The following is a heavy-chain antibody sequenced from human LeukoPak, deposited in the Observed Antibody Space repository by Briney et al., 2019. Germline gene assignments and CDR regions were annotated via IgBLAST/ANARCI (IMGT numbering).Heavy chain of an antibody. CDR2: INHSGST. J-gene: IGHJ4*02. V-gene: IGHV4-34*01. D-gene: IGHD1-26*01. CDR1: GGSFSGYY. CDR3: AGGRSGSRNFDY. Sequence: SETLSLTCAVYGGSFSGYYWSWIRQPPGKGLEWIGEINHSGSTNYNPSLKSRVTISVDTSKNQFSLKLSSVTAADTAVYYCAGGRSGSRNFDYWGQGTLVTVSS.